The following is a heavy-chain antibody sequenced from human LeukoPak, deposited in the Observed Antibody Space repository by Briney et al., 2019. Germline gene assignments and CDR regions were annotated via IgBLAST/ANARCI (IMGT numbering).Heavy chain of an antibody. CDR2: ISSSSSTI. CDR1: GFTFSNYD. CDR3: ATYYDFWSGYSRSYYFDY. V-gene: IGHV3-48*01. J-gene: IGHJ4*02. D-gene: IGHD3-3*01. Sequence: GGSLRLSCAASGFTFSNYDMSWVRQAPGKGLEWVSYISSSSSTIYYADSVKGRFTISRDNAKNSLYLQMNSLRAEDTAVYYCATYYDFWSGYSRSYYFDYWGQGTLVTVSS.